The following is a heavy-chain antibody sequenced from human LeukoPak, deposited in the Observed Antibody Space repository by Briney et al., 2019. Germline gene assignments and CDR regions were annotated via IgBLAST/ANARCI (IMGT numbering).Heavy chain of an antibody. CDR3: AKGPKQQLVGSRGHYFDY. J-gene: IGHJ4*02. CDR1: GFTFSSYW. CDR2: IRGSGGNT. Sequence: GGSLRLSCAASGFTFSSYWMSWVRQAPGKGLEWVSLIRGSGGNTYYADSVKGRFTMSRDNSKNTLYLQLSSLRAEDTALYYCAKGPKQQLVGSRGHYFDYWGQGTLVTVSS. V-gene: IGHV3-23*01. D-gene: IGHD6-13*01.